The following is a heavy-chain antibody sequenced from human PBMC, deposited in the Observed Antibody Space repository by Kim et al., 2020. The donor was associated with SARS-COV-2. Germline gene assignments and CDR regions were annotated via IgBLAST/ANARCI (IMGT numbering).Heavy chain of an antibody. CDR3: TLGGYCSSTSYYPSDY. CDR2: IRSKAYGGTT. CDR1: GFTFGDYA. J-gene: IGHJ4*02. Sequence: GGSLRLSCTASGFTFGDYAMSWVRQAPGKGLEWVGFIRSKAYGGTTEYAASVKGRFTISRDDSKSIAYLQMNSLKTEDTAVYYCTLGGYCSSTSYYPSDYWGQGTLVTVSS. D-gene: IGHD2-2*01. V-gene: IGHV3-49*04.